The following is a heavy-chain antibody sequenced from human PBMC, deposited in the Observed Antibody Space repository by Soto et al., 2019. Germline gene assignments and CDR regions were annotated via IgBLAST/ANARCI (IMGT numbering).Heavy chain of an antibody. CDR2: ISSSGSTI. CDR3: ARGAVGVVPAARWEPFGY. Sequence: PGGSLRLSCAASGFTFSSYSMNWVRQAPGKGLEWVSYISSSGSTIYYADSVKGRFTISRDNAKNSLYLQMNSLRAEDTAVYYCARGAVGVVPAARWEPFGYWGQGTLVTVSS. CDR1: GFTFSSYS. V-gene: IGHV3-48*01. D-gene: IGHD2-2*01. J-gene: IGHJ4*02.